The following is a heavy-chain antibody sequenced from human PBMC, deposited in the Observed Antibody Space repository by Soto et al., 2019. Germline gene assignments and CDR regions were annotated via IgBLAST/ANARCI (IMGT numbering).Heavy chain of an antibody. CDR2: IKRDGSTT. CDR1: GFTFSDYW. V-gene: IGHV3-74*01. J-gene: IGHJ6*03. CDR3: ARGAINYYYEDV. Sequence: EVQLVESGGGLVQPGGSLRLSCAASGFTFSDYWMHWVRQAPGKGLEWVSRIKRDGSTTNYADSVKGRFTISRDNAKNTLYLEMNSLRVGDMADYYCARGAINYYYEDVWGKGTTVTVSS.